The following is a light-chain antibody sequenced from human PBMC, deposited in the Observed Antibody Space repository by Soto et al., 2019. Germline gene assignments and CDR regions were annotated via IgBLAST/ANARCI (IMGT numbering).Light chain of an antibody. CDR2: KAS. Sequence: DIQMTQSPSTLSASVGDRVTITCRASQSIDTWFAWHQQKPGQVPKLLISKASSLESGVPSRFSGSGSVTEFTLTISSLQPDDSATYYCQQYNSYRAFGQGTKVEI. V-gene: IGKV1-5*03. J-gene: IGKJ1*01. CDR3: QQYNSYRA. CDR1: QSIDTW.